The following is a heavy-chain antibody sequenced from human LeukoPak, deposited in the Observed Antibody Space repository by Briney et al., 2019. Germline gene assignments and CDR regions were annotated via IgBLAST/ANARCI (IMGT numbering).Heavy chain of an antibody. V-gene: IGHV4-34*01. CDR3: ARKYDYGDYRGFDY. D-gene: IGHD4-17*01. Sequence: SETLSLTCAVYGGSFSGYYWSWIRQPPGKGLEWIGEINHSGSTNYNPSLKSRVTISVDTSKNQFSLKLSSVTAADTAVYYCARKYDYGDYRGFDYWGQGTLVTVSS. CDR1: GGSFSGYY. CDR2: INHSGST. J-gene: IGHJ4*02.